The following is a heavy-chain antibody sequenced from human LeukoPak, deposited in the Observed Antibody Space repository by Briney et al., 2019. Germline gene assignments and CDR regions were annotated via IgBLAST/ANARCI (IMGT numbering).Heavy chain of an antibody. J-gene: IGHJ4*02. CDR2: INSDERSI. V-gene: IGHV3-74*01. CDR3: AGDSSGWYLVT. Sequence: PGGSLRLSCAASGFTFSSYWMHWVRQAPGKGLVWVSRINSDERSINYADSVKGRFTISRDNAKNTLFLQMNSLRAEDTAMYYCAGDSSGWYLVTWGQGTLVTVSS. CDR1: GFTFSSYW. D-gene: IGHD6-19*01.